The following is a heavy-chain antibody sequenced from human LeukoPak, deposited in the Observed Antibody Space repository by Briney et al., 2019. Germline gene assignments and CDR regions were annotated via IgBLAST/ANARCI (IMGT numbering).Heavy chain of an antibody. D-gene: IGHD6-19*01. CDR3: ARDRDYSSGWFDP. CDR2: VYYSGST. Sequence: SETLSLTRTVSGGSIRSSDFYWSWIRQPPGKGLEWIGYVYYSGSTNYKPSLKSRVTISKDTSKNQFSLKLSSVTAADTAVYYCARDRDYSSGWFDPWGQGTLVTVSS. CDR1: GGSIRSSDFY. J-gene: IGHJ5*02. V-gene: IGHV4-30-4*01.